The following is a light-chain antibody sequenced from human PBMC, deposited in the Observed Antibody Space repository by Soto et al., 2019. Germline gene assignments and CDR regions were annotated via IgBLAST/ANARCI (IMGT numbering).Light chain of an antibody. Sequence: QSVLTQPPSVSGAPGQRVTISCTGSSSNIGAGYDVHWYRQLRGTAPKLLIYDNSNRPSGVPDRFSGSKSGTSASLAITGLQAEDEADYYCQSYHTSLSGYVSGTGTKLTVL. V-gene: IGLV1-40*01. CDR2: DNS. J-gene: IGLJ1*01. CDR1: SSNIGAGYD. CDR3: QSYHTSLSGYV.